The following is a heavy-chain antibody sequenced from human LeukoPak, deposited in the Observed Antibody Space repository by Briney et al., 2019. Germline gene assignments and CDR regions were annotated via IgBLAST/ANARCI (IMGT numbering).Heavy chain of an antibody. CDR3: ARAPLSGTYYTDAFDI. Sequence: KPSETLSLTCTVSGGSINNYYWSWIRQPAGKGLEWIGRIYTTGSTNYNPSLKSRITMSVDTSKNQFSLKLSSVTAADTAVYYCARAPLSGTYYTDAFDIWGQGTMVTVSS. J-gene: IGHJ3*02. D-gene: IGHD1-26*01. CDR1: GGSINNYY. V-gene: IGHV4-4*07. CDR2: IYTTGST.